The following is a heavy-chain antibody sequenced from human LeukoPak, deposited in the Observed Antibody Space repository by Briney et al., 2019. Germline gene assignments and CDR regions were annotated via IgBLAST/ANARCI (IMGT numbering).Heavy chain of an antibody. Sequence: GGSLRLSCAASGFTFSDYYMSWIRQAPGKGLEWVSYISSSGSTIYYADSVKGRFTISRDNAKNSLYLQMNSLRAEDTAVYYCARKIETTQDDAFDIWGQGTMVTVSS. CDR1: GFTFSDYY. CDR3: ARKIETTQDDAFDI. V-gene: IGHV3-11*01. D-gene: IGHD1-14*01. CDR2: ISSSGSTI. J-gene: IGHJ3*02.